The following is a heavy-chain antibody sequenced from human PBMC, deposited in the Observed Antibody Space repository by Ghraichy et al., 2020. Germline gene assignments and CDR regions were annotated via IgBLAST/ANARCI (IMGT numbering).Heavy chain of an antibody. J-gene: IGHJ5*02. CDR1: GGSFSGYY. D-gene: IGHD5-24*01. V-gene: IGHV4-34*01. Sequence: SETLSLTCAVYGGSFSGYYWSWIRQPPGKGLEWIGEINHSGSTNYNPSLKSRVTISVDTSKNQFSLKLSSVTAADTAVYYCCRFRTQMATIKRGITRGDNWFDPWGQGTLVTVSS. CDR2: INHSGST. CDR3: CRFRTQMATIKRGITRGDNWFDP.